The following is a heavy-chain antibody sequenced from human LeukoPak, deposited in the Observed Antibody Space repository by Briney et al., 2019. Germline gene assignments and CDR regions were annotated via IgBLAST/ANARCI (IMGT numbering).Heavy chain of an antibody. CDR1: GVSISSYH. CDR2: IYTSGST. V-gene: IGHV4-4*07. Sequence: SETLSLTRSVSGVSISSYHWSCLRPPAGKGLEWIGRIYTSGSTNYNPSLKSRVTMSVDTSKNQFSLKLSSVTAADAAVYYCAGDSSSWHNWFDPWGQGTRVTVSS. J-gene: IGHJ5*02. D-gene: IGHD6-13*01. CDR3: AGDSSSWHNWFDP.